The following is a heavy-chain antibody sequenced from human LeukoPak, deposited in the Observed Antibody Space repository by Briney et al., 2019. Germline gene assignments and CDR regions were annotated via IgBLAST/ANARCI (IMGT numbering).Heavy chain of an antibody. CDR3: ARREGYCSGDSCYRY. CDR1: GYTFTRYD. D-gene: IGHD2-15*01. J-gene: IGHJ4*02. Sequence: ASVKVSCKDYGYTFTRYDINCARHATGQWLERMGWMNPNSSNTAYAQRRQGRITMTRNSSKKTPYMELRSLRSEDTAVYYCARREGYCSGDSCYRYWGLGTLVTVSS. CDR2: MNPNSSNT. V-gene: IGHV1-8*01.